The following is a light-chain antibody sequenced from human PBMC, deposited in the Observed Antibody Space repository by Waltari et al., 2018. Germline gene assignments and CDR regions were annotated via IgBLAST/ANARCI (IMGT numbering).Light chain of an antibody. CDR1: QSLLYNFNNKSF. CDR3: QQHYATPRT. Sequence: DIVMTQSPDSLAVPLGERATINCKSSQSLLYNFNNKSFLAWYQEKPVQPPKMLIYWASSRESWFPARVSGGGSGTDFTLTISSLQAEYVALYYCQQHYATPRTFGQGTKVES. V-gene: IGKV4-1*01. J-gene: IGKJ1*01. CDR2: WAS.